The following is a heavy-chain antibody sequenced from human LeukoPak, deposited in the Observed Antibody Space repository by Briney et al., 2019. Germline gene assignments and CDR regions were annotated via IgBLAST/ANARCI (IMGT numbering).Heavy chain of an antibody. J-gene: IGHJ2*01. CDR2: ISWNSGSI. CDR1: GFTFDDYA. V-gene: IGHV3-9*01. CDR3: AKDITTAGRTYWYFDL. Sequence: GGSLRLSCAASGFTFDDYAMHWVRQAPGKGLEWVSGISWNSGSIGYADSVKGRFTISRDNAKNSLYLQMNSLRAEDTALYYCAKDITTAGRTYWYFDLWGRGTLVTVSS. D-gene: IGHD6-13*01.